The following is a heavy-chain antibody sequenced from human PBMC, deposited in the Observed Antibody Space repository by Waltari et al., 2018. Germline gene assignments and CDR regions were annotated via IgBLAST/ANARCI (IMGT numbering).Heavy chain of an antibody. CDR1: GFTFSICA. CDR3: ARHMLALGDGDS. V-gene: IGHV3-30*02. CDR2: VSIDGRSQ. D-gene: IGHD1-26*01. Sequence: QVQLVESGGGVVQPGGSLRLSCAASGFTFSICAMHWVRPAPGKGLEWVAFVSIDGRSQYYRDSVKGRFTISRDNSENTVYLQMNSLRPEDTAVYYCARHMLALGDGDSWGQGTVVTVSS. J-gene: IGHJ4*02.